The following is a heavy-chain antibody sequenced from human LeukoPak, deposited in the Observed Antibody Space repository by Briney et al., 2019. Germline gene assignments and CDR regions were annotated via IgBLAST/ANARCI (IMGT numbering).Heavy chain of an antibody. D-gene: IGHD5-18*01. CDR3: AREGTAMVSFDY. V-gene: IGHV3-48*03. CDR1: GFTFSSYE. J-gene: IGHJ4*02. CDR2: ISSGGNTI. Sequence: GGSLRLSCAASGFTFSSYEMNWVRQAPGEGLEWVSYISSGGNTIYYADSVKGRFTISRDNAKNSLYLQMNSLRAEDTAVYYCAREGTAMVSFDYWGQGTLVTVSS.